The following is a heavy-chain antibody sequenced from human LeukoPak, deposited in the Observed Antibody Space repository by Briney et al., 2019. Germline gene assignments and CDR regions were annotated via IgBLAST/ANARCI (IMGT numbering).Heavy chain of an antibody. J-gene: IGHJ3*01. D-gene: IGHD3-22*01. CDR2: ISGSVGTT. CDR3: VKDLRKYSDRSNYWA. V-gene: IGHV3-23*01. CDR1: RFTFSNYG. Sequence: GGSLRLSCAASRFTFSNYGMSWVRQAPGKGLEWVSAISGSVGTTYYAHPVKGRFTISRDNSKRTVYLQMNSLRAEDTAVYYCVKDLRKYSDRSNYWAWGQGTLVSVSS.